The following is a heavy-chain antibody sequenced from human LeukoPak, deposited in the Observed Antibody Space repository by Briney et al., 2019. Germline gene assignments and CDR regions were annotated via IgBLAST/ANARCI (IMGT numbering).Heavy chain of an antibody. CDR1: GGSVSSDSYY. D-gene: IGHD3-22*01. Sequence: SETLSLTCTVSGGSVSSDSYYWTWIRQPPRKGLEWIGYIYYSGSTSYNPSLKSRVTISVDTSKNQFSLKLSSVTAADTAVYYCARRDYDSSGYYYAFDCWGQGTLVTVSS. CDR2: IYYSGST. CDR3: ARRDYDSSGYYYAFDC. J-gene: IGHJ4*02. V-gene: IGHV4-61*01.